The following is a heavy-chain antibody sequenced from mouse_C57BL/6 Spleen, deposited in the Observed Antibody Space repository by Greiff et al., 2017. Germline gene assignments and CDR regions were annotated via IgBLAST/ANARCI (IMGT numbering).Heavy chain of an antibody. CDR2: IYPGDGDT. D-gene: IGHD1-1*01. Sequence: VHLVESGAELVKPGASVKISCKASGYAFSSYWMNWVKQRPGKGLEWIGQIYPGDGDTNYNGKFKGKAKLTADKSSSTAYMQLSSLTSEDSAVYFCARLYYGSSYDYAMDYWGQGTSVTVSS. CDR1: GYAFSSYW. J-gene: IGHJ4*01. V-gene: IGHV1-80*01. CDR3: ARLYYGSSYDYAMDY.